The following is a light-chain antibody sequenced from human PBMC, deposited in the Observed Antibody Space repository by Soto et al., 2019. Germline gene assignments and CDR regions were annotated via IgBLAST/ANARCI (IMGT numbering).Light chain of an antibody. CDR3: SSYTSSSTYV. V-gene: IGLV2-14*01. CDR2: AVT. J-gene: IGLJ1*01. Sequence: QSALTQPASVSGSPGQSITISCTGTSSDVGGYNYVSWYQQHPGKAPKLIIYAVTDRPSGVSSRFSGSKSGNTASLTISGLQAEDEADYYCSSYTSSSTYVFGTGTK. CDR1: SSDVGGYNY.